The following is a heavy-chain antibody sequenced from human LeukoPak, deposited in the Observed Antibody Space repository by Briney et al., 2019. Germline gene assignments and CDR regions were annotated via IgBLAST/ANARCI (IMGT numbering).Heavy chain of an antibody. D-gene: IGHD5-18*01. J-gene: IGHJ6*02. CDR2: ISAYNGNT. CDR1: GYTFTSYG. Sequence: GASVKVSCMASGYTFTSYGISWVRQAPGQGLEWMGWISAYNGNTNYAQKLQGRVTMTTDASTSTAYMELRSLRSDDTAVYYCARGRYSYEIVSYYYYGMDVWGQGTTVTVSS. CDR3: ARGRYSYEIVSYYYYGMDV. V-gene: IGHV1-18*01.